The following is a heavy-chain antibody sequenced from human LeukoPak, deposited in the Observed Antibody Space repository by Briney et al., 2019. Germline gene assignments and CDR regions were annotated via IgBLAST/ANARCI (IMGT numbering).Heavy chain of an antibody. CDR1: GFTFSSYW. J-gene: IGHJ4*02. D-gene: IGHD6-13*01. Sequence: PGGSLRLSCAASGFTFSSYWMSWVRQAPGKGLEWVSYISSSSSTIYYADSVKGRFTISRDNAKNSLYLQMNSLRAEDTAVYYCARNGARTIGIAAAFDYWGQGTLVTVSS. CDR2: ISSSSSTI. V-gene: IGHV3-48*01. CDR3: ARNGARTIGIAAAFDY.